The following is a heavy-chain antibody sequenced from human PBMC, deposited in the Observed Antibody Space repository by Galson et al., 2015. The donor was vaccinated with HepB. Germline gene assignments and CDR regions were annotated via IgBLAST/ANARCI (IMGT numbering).Heavy chain of an antibody. CDR3: ARDVDWALDY. V-gene: IGHV1-18*01. CDR1: GYTFNKYG. D-gene: IGHD3-9*01. J-gene: IGHJ4*02. CDR2: ISTKRGNT. Sequence: SVKVSCKASGYTFNKYGISWVRQAPGQGLEWMGWISTKRGNTKHAQNFQGRVNMTTETSTNTAYMELRSLRSADTAVYYCARDVDWALDYWGQGTLVTVSS.